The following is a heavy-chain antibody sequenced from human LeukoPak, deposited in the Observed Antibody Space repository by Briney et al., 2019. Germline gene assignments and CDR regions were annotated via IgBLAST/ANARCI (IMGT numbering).Heavy chain of an antibody. CDR1: GFTFSSYS. D-gene: IGHD3-16*01. CDR3: ARSWGRDFDY. Sequence: GGSLRLSCAASGFTFSSYSLNWVRQAPGKGLELVSSISSSSSYIYYADSVKGRFTISRDNAKNSLYLQMNSLRAEDTAVYYCARSWGRDFDYWGQGTLVTVSS. J-gene: IGHJ4*02. V-gene: IGHV3-21*01. CDR2: ISSSSSYI.